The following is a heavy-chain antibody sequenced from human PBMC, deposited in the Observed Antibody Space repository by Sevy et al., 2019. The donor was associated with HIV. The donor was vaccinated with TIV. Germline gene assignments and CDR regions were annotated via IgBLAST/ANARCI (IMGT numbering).Heavy chain of an antibody. CDR3: TRDNGHSQYGAFDF. CDR2: ISAYSGNQ. V-gene: IGHV1-18*01. J-gene: IGHJ3*01. Sequence: ASVKVSCKTSGYMFTIYGITWVRQAPGQGLEWMGWISAYSGNQNYAQKLQDRVTMTTDTSTRTAYMERRSPRADDTAVYYCTRDNGHSQYGAFDFWGQGTMVTVSS. CDR1: GYMFTIYG. D-gene: IGHD4-17*01.